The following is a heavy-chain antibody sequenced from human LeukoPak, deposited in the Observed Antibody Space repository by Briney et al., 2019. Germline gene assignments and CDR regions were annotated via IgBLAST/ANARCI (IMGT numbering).Heavy chain of an antibody. D-gene: IGHD6-6*01. V-gene: IGHV1-2*02. J-gene: IGHJ4*02. Sequence: GASVKVSCKASGYTFTGYYMHWVRQDPGQGLEWMGWINPNSGGTNYAQKFQGRVTMTRDTSISTVYMELSRLRSDDTAVYYCARVGYSSSSGARLWGQGTLVTVSS. CDR3: ARVGYSSSSGARL. CDR2: INPNSGGT. CDR1: GYTFTGYY.